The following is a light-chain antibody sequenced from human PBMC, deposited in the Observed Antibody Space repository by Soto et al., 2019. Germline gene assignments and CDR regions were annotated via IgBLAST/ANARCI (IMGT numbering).Light chain of an antibody. V-gene: IGLV2-8*01. J-gene: IGLJ1*01. CDR1: SSDVGGYNY. CDR3: SSFAGTFFV. CDR2: EVN. Sequence: QSVLTQPPSASGSPGQSVTISCTRTSSDVGGYNYISWYQQHPGKVPKVLISEVNKRPSGVPDRFSGSKSGNTASLTVSGLQADDEADYYCSSFAGTFFVFGTGTKVTVL.